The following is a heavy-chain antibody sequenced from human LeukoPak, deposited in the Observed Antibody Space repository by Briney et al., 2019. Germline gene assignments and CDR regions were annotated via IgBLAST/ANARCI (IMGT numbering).Heavy chain of an antibody. D-gene: IGHD4-17*01. CDR3: ARDGIKPMTTATAFDY. Sequence: ASVRVSCKASGYTFTSYGISWVRQAPGQGLEWMGWISAYNGNTNYAQKLQGRVTMTTDTSTSTAYMELRSLRSDDTAVYYCARDGIKPMTTATAFDYWGQGTLVTVSS. CDR1: GYTFTSYG. V-gene: IGHV1-18*01. CDR2: ISAYNGNT. J-gene: IGHJ4*02.